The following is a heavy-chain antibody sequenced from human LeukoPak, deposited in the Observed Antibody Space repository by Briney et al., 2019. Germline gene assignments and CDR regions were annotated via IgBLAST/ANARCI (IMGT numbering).Heavy chain of an antibody. V-gene: IGHV3-48*03. CDR1: GFTFSSYE. CDR3: ANKIAAAGGFDY. D-gene: IGHD6-13*01. Sequence: GGSLRLSCAASGFTFSSYEMNWVRQAPGKGLEWVSYISSSGSTIYYADSVKGRFTISRDNAKNSLYLQMNSLRAEDTAVYYCANKIAAAGGFDYWGQGTLVTVSS. J-gene: IGHJ4*02. CDR2: ISSSGSTI.